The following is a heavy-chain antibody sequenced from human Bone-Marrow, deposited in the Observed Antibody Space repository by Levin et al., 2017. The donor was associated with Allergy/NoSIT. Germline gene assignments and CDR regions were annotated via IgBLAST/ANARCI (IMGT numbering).Heavy chain of an antibody. Sequence: GESLKISCAASGFTFSSYAMSWVRQAPGKGLEWVSAISGSGGSTYYADSVKGRFTISRDNSKNTLYLQMNSLRAEDTAVYYCARGITIFGVVLRGWFDPWGQGTLVTVSS. CDR3: ARGITIFGVVLRGWFDP. CDR2: ISGSGGST. D-gene: IGHD3-3*01. CDR1: GFTFSSYA. V-gene: IGHV3-23*01. J-gene: IGHJ5*02.